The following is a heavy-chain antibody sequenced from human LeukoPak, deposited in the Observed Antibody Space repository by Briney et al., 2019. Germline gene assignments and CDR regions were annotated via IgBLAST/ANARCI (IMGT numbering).Heavy chain of an antibody. V-gene: IGHV2-26*01. CDR1: GFSLSNARMG. CDR2: IFSNDEK. Sequence: SGPVLVKPTETLTLTCTVSGFSLSNARMGVSWIRQPPGKALEWLAHIFSNDEKSYTTSLKSRLTISKDTFKSQVVLTMTNVDPLDTATYYCARMTYYDFWRGCGYYFDYWGQGTRVTVSS. D-gene: IGHD3-3*01. J-gene: IGHJ4*02. CDR3: ARMTYYDFWRGCGYYFDY.